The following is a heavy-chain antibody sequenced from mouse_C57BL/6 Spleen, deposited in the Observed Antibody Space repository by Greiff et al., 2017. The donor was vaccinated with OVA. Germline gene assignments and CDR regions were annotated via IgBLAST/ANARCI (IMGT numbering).Heavy chain of an antibody. Sequence: EVKLEESGPGLVKPSQSLSLTCSVTGYSITSGYYWNWIRQFPGNKLEWMGYISYDGSNNYNPSLKNRISITRDTSKNQFFLKLNSVTTEDTATYYCATVVPYYYAMDYWGQGTSVTVSS. CDR3: ATVVPYYYAMDY. V-gene: IGHV3-6*01. CDR2: ISYDGSN. CDR1: GYSITSGYY. D-gene: IGHD1-1*01. J-gene: IGHJ4*01.